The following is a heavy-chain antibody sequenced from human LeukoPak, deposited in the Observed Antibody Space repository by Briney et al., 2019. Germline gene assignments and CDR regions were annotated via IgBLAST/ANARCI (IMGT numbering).Heavy chain of an antibody. Sequence: PGGSLRLSCAASGFTFSSNWMHWVRQAPGKGLVWVSHINRDGSTTYHADSVQGRFTISRDNAKNTLYLQMNSLRADDTAVYYCARVGCGGDCSFDHWGQGTLVTVSS. D-gene: IGHD2-21*02. CDR2: INRDGSTT. CDR1: GFTFSSNW. CDR3: ARVGCGGDCSFDH. J-gene: IGHJ4*02. V-gene: IGHV3-74*01.